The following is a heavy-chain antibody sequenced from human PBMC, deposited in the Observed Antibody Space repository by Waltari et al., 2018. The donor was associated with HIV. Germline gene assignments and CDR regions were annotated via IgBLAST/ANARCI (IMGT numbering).Heavy chain of an antibody. CDR3: ARGFNYYDSSGYRFDP. D-gene: IGHD3-22*01. V-gene: IGHV1-8*01. Sequence: QVQLVQSGSEVRKPGASVKVSCKASGYTFTSYDINWVRQATGQGLEWMGWMSTKSGNTGYAQKFQGRVTMTRNTSISTVYMELRSLRSEDTAKYYCARGFNYYDSSGYRFDPWGQGTLVTVSS. CDR1: GYTFTSYD. J-gene: IGHJ5*02. CDR2: MSTKSGNT.